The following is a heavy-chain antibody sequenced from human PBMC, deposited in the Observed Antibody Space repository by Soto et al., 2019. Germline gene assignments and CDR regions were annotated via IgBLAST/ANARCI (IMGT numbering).Heavy chain of an antibody. CDR2: ITGSGSSM. CDR1: GFTCSRFE. CDR3: ASDSRNSYAMDF. J-gene: IGHJ6*02. Sequence: EVQLVESGGGWVQPGGSLRLSCAASGFTCSRFEMNWVRQAPGKGLECVSYITGSGSSMYYTDSLKCRCTTSRDNAKNSLYLQMNTLRAEDTALYYCASDSRNSYAMDFWGQGTTVTVSS. V-gene: IGHV3-48*03.